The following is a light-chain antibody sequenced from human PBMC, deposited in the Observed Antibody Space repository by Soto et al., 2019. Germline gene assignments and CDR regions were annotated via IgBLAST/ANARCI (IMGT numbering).Light chain of an antibody. CDR1: QGISNY. CDR2: AAS. J-gene: IGKJ1*01. Sequence: DIHMTQSPSSLSASVGYRFTITCRASQGISNYLAWFQQKPGKAPKALIYAASSLQSGVPSKLSGSGSGTDFTLTISRLDPEDFAVYYCQQYGTSGTFGQGTKVDIK. CDR3: QQYGTSGT. V-gene: IGKV1-16*02.